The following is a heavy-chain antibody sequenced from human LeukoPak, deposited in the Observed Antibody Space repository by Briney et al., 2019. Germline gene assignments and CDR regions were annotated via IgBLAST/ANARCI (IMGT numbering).Heavy chain of an antibody. V-gene: IGHV1-18*04. CDR3: ARDGDCTTTSCYSLYDYYGMDV. CDR1: GYTFTNYG. Sequence: APVKVSCKASGYTFTNYGISWVRQAPGQGLEWMGWISVYNGNTNYAQKPQGRVTMTTDTSTSTAYMELRSLRSDDTAVYYCARDGDCTTTSCYSLYDYYGMDVWGKGTTVTVSS. CDR2: ISVYNGNT. J-gene: IGHJ6*04. D-gene: IGHD2-2*01.